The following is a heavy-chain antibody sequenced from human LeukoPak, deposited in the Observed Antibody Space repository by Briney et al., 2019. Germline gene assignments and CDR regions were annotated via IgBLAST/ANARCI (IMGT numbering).Heavy chain of an antibody. CDR3: VVVVEPPDSDGFDV. Sequence: GGSLRLSCVASGFTFGNSWVHWVRQAPGKGLVWVSLINADGSTTTYADSVKGRFTISRDNARNTLSLQMNSLTIEDTAVYYCVVVVEPPDSDGFDVWGQGTMITVSS. D-gene: IGHD1-14*01. V-gene: IGHV3-74*01. CDR2: INADGSTT. CDR1: GFTFGNSW. J-gene: IGHJ3*01.